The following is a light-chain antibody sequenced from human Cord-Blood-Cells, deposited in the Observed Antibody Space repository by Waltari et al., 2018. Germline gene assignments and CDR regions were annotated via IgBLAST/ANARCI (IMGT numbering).Light chain of an antibody. CDR1: SSHIGNNA. Sequence: QSVLTQPPSVSEAPRQRVTISCSGSSSHIGNNAVTRYQKLPGKAPKLLIYYDDLRPSGVSDRFSGSKSGTSASLAISGLQSEDEADYYCAAWDDSLNGWVFGGGTKLTVL. J-gene: IGLJ3*02. V-gene: IGLV1-36*01. CDR2: YDD. CDR3: AAWDDSLNGWV.